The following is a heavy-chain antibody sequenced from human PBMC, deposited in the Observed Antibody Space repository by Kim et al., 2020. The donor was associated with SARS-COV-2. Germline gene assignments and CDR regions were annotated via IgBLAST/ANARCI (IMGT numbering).Heavy chain of an antibody. V-gene: IGHV3-23*01. CDR2: ITTTGGNT. D-gene: IGHD4-4*01. J-gene: IGHJ6*02. CDR1: GFTFNTYA. Sequence: GGSLRLSCAASGFTFNTYAMNWVRQAPGKGLEWVSAITTTGGNTFYADSVKGRFTISRDNSKNTLFLLMTGLRADDTAVYYCAKALTNYYYYAMDAWGQG. CDR3: AKALTNYYYYAMDA.